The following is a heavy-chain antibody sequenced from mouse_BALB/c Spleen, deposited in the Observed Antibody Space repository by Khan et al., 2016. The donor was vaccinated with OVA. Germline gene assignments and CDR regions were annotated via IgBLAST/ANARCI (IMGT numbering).Heavy chain of an antibody. J-gene: IGHJ4*01. Sequence: QIQLVQSGPELKKPGETVRISCKASGYTFTTAGIQWVQKMPGKGLKWIGWINTHSGVPKYAEDFKGRFAFSLEISVNTAYLQITNLKNEETATYVCARGWAAYYRNDGGAMEYWGQGTSVTVSS. CDR3: ARGWAAYYRNDGGAMEY. CDR1: GYTFTTAG. V-gene: IGHV9-4*02. CDR2: INTHSGVP. D-gene: IGHD2-14*01.